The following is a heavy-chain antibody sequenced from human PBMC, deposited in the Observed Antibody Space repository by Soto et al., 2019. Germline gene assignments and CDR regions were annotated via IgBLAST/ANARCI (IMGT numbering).Heavy chain of an antibody. V-gene: IGHV1-18*01. CDR3: ARERASGYFDF. J-gene: IGHJ4*02. D-gene: IGHD3-10*01. CDR1: GYTFTTYG. CDR2: ISLYDGST. Sequence: ASVKGSCKASGYTFTTYGITWVRQAPGQGLEWMGWISLYDGSTKYAQNLQGRVTMTTDTPTSTAYMELTSLRSDDTAVYYCARERASGYFDFWGQGTLVTVSS.